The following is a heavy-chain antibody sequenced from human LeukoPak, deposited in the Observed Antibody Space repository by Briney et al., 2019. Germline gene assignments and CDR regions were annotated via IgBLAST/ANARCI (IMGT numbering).Heavy chain of an antibody. D-gene: IGHD2/OR15-2a*01. CDR3: ARDKISVIPALDY. Sequence: GSLRLSCEASGFIFSNHNMNWVRQAPGKGLEWISSINSRNNYIYYADSVKGRFTISRDNAKESLYLQMDSLRAEDTAIYFCARDKISVIPALDYWGQGTLVIVSS. J-gene: IGHJ4*02. CDR2: INSRNNYI. V-gene: IGHV3-21*01. CDR1: GFIFSNHN.